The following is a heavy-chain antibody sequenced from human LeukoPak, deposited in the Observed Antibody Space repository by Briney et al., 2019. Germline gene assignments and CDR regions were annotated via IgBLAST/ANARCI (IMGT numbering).Heavy chain of an antibody. D-gene: IGHD3-22*01. J-gene: IGHJ4*02. CDR1: GYTFTSYG. CDR3: ARPLGYYYDSSGELDY. Sequence: ASVKASCKASGYTFTSYGISWVRQAPGQGLEWMGWISAYNGNTNYAQKLQGRVTMTTDTSTSTAYMELRSLRSDDTAVYYCARPLGYYYDSSGELDYWGQGTLVTVSS. V-gene: IGHV1-18*01. CDR2: ISAYNGNT.